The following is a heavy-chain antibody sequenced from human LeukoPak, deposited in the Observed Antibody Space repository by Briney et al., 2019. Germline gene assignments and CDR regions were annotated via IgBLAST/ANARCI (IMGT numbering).Heavy chain of an antibody. D-gene: IGHD3-9*01. V-gene: IGHV3-23*01. CDR3: AKVGYNNILTGDYNDYFDY. CDR2: TSGTGDKT. J-gene: IGHJ4*02. CDR1: GFTFSSYA. Sequence: GGTLRLSCAASGFTFSSYAVSWVRQAPEKGLEWVSVTSGTGDKTYYAESAKGRFTIFRDNSKNTLYLQMNSLRAEDTAIYYCAKVGYNNILTGDYNDYFDYWGQGTLVTVSS.